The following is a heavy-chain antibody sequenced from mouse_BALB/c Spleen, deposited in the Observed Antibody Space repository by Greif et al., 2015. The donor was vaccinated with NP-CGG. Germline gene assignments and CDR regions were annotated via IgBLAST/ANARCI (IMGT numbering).Heavy chain of an antibody. Sequence: QVQLKESGAELAKPGASVKMSCKASGYTFTSYWMHWVKQRPGQGLEWIGYINPSTGYTEYNQKFKVKATLTADKSSSTAYMQLSSLTSEDSAVYYCARRTTATYFDYWGQGTTLTVSS. D-gene: IGHD1-2*01. J-gene: IGHJ2*01. V-gene: IGHV1-7*01. CDR2: INPSTGYT. CDR3: ARRTTATYFDY. CDR1: GYTFTSYW.